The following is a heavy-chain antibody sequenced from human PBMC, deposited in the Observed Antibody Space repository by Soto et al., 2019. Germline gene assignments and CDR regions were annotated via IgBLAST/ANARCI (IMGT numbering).Heavy chain of an antibody. CDR2: IYSGGST. V-gene: IGHV3-66*01. D-gene: IGHD3-22*01. J-gene: IGHJ3*02. CDR3: ARGLSSGYYYVWNDAFDI. Sequence: GSLILSCAASGFTVSSNYMSWVRQAPGKGLEWVSVIYSGGSTYYADSVKGRFTISRDNSKNTLYLQMNSLRAEDTAVYYCARGLSSGYYYVWNDAFDIWGQGTMVTVSS. CDR1: GFTVSSNY.